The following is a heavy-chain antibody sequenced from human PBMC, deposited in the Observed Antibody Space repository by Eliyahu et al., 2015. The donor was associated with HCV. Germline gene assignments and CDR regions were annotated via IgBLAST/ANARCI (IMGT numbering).Heavy chain of an antibody. D-gene: IGHD3-22*01. J-gene: IGHJ3*02. CDR3: ARGHYYYDSSGQRPNAFDI. CDR1: GFTFSSYA. V-gene: IGHV3-30-3*01. CDR2: ISYDGSNK. Sequence: QVQLVESGGGVVQPGRSLRLSCAASGFTFSSYAXXWVRQAPGKGLEWVAVISYDGSNKXYADSVKGRFTISRDNSKNTLYLQMNSLRAEDTAVYYCARGHYYYDSSGQRPNAFDIWGQGTMVTVSS.